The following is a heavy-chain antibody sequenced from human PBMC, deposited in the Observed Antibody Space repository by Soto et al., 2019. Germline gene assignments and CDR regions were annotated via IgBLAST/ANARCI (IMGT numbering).Heavy chain of an antibody. CDR1: GASISRDDYY. D-gene: IGHD3-9*01. Sequence: QVQLQESGPGLVKPSQTLSLTCSVSGASISRDDYYWSWIRQHPGKGLEWIAYIYSSGNSYYNPSLSSRVAISVDTSKNQFSLRLSSVTAADTGVYYCASALTGDYVGFDYWGQGTPATVSS. J-gene: IGHJ4*02. V-gene: IGHV4-31*03. CDR2: IYSSGNS. CDR3: ASALTGDYVGFDY.